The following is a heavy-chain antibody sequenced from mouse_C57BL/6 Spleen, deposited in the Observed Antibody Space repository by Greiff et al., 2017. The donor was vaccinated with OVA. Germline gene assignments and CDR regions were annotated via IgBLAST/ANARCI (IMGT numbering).Heavy chain of an antibody. J-gene: IGHJ3*01. D-gene: IGHD3-3*01. Sequence: VQLQQSGPELVKPGASVKIPCKASGYTFTDYYMDWVKQSHGKSLEWIGDINPNNGGTNYNQKFKGKATLTVDKSSSTAYMEFRSLTSEDTAVYYCARSGQVRPFADWGQGTLVTVSA. V-gene: IGHV1-18*01. CDR1: GYTFTDYY. CDR2: INPNNGGT. CDR3: ARSGQVRPFAD.